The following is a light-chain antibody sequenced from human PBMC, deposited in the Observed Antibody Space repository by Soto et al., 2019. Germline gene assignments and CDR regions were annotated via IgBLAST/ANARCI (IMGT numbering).Light chain of an antibody. CDR2: DVS. CDR1: QSLSTTQ. J-gene: IGKJ1*01. Sequence: EIVLTQSPGTLSLSPGERDTLSCRASQSLSTTQIAWYQQRPGQAPRLLIYDVSSRATGIPDRFSGGGSGTDFTLTISRLEPEDFAVYYCQQYASSPLTFGLGTKVDIK. CDR3: QQYASSPLT. V-gene: IGKV3-20*01.